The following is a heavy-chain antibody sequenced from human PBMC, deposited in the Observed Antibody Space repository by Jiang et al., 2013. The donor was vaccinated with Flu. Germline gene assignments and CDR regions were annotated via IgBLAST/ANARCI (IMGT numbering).Heavy chain of an antibody. CDR1: GYTFTGYY. J-gene: IGHJ4*02. Sequence: QLVESGAEVKKPGASVKVSCKASGYTFTGYYMHWVRQAPGQGLEWMGWINPNSGGTNYAQKFQGRVTMTRDTSISTAYMELSRLRSDDTAVYYCARDGTYYDSSGYYHNFDYWGQGTLVTVSS. CDR2: INPNSGGT. D-gene: IGHD3-22*01. V-gene: IGHV1-2*02. CDR3: ARDGTYYDSSGYYHNFDY.